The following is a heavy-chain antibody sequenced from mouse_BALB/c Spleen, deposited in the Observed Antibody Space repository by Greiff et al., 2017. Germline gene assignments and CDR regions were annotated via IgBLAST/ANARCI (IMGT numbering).Heavy chain of an antibody. CDR3: ARNGGLGGYWYFDV. J-gene: IGHJ1*01. CDR2: IWSGGST. Sequence: QVQLQQSGPGLVQPSQSLSITCTVSGFSLTSYGVHWVRQSPGKGLEWLGVIWSGGSTDYNAAFISRLSISKDNSKSQVFFKMNSLQANDTAIYYCARNGGLGGYWYFDVWGAGTTVTVSS. V-gene: IGHV2-2*02. D-gene: IGHD2-4*01. CDR1: GFSLTSYG.